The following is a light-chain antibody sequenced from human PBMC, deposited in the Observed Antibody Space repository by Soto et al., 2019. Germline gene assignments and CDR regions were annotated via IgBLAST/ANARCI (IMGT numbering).Light chain of an antibody. J-gene: IGKJ1*01. CDR1: QTISSW. V-gene: IGKV1-5*03. CDR3: QHYNSYSEA. CDR2: KAS. Sequence: DVQITQSPSTLSGSVGDRVTITCRASQTISSWLAWYQQKPWKAPKLLIYKASTLKSGVPSRFSGSGSGTEFTLTISSLQPDDFATYYCQHYNSYSEAFGQGTKVDIK.